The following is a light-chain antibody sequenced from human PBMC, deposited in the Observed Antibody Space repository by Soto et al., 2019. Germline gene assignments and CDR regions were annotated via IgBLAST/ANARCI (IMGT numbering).Light chain of an antibody. J-gene: IGKJ1*01. CDR1: QSISTS. V-gene: IGKV1-5*03. Sequence: DSQMTPSASTMSASVGYIVTINCRASQSISTSLAWYQQKPGKAPNLLISKASSLKSGVPSRFSGSGSGTEFTLTISSLQPDDFATYYCQNYNSYSEAFGKGNKGAIK. CDR3: QNYNSYSEA. CDR2: KAS.